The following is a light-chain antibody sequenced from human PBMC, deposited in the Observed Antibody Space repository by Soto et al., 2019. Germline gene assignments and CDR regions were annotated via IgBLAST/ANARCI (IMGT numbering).Light chain of an antibody. J-gene: IGKJ4*01. CDR3: QQYGSSLGVT. CDR2: DAS. Sequence: DIQLTQSPSTLSASVGDRVTIPCRASQRMTSWLAWYQQKPGKAPKVLIYDASSLEAGVPSRFSGSGTGTDFTLTISRLEPEDFALYYCQQYGSSLGVTFGGGTKVDIK. V-gene: IGKV1-5*01. CDR1: QRMTSW.